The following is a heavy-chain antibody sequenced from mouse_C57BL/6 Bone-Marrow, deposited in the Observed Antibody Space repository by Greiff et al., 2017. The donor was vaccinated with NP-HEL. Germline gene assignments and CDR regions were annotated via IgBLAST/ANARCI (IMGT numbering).Heavy chain of an antibody. CDR1: GFNIKDYY. CDR2: IDPEDGDT. V-gene: IGHV14-1*01. D-gene: IGHD1-1*01. CDR3: TTDDYYGSSSFDY. Sequence: VQLQQSGAELVRPGASVKLSCTASGFNIKDYYMHWVKQRPEQGLEWIGRIDPEDGDTEYAPKFQGKATMTADTSSNTAYLQLSSLTSEDTAVYYCTTDDYYGSSSFDYRGQGTTLTVSS. J-gene: IGHJ2*01.